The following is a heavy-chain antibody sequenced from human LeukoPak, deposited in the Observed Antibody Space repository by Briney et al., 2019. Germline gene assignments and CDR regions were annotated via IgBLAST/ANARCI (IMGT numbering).Heavy chain of an antibody. V-gene: IGHV3-23*01. J-gene: IGHJ4*02. CDR2: ISGSGGST. CDR1: GFTFSSYA. CDR3: PRHMYDRGGIDY. D-gene: IGHD3-22*01. Sequence: GGSLRLSCAASGFTFSSYAMSWVRQAPGKGLEWVSAISGSGGSTYYADSVKGRFTISRDNSKNTLYLQMNSLRAEDTAVYYCPRHMYDRGGIDYWGQGTLVTVSS.